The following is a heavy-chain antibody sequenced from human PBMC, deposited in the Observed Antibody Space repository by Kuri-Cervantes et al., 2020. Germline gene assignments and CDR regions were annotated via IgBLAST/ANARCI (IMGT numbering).Heavy chain of an antibody. J-gene: IGHJ6*02. Sequence: SETLSLTCAVYGGSFSGYYWSWIRQPPGKGLEWIGEINHSGSTNYNPSLKSRVTISVDTSKNQFSLKLSSVTAADTAVYYCARPRTAGYGDYAPSGGYYGMDVWGQGTTVTVSS. CDR2: INHSGST. CDR3: ARPRTAGYGDYAPSGGYYGMDV. D-gene: IGHD4-17*01. V-gene: IGHV4-34*01. CDR1: GGSFSGYY.